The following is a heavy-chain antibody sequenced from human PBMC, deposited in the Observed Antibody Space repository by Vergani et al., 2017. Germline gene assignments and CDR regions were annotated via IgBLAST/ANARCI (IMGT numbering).Heavy chain of an antibody. J-gene: IGHJ4*02. Sequence: EVQLVESGGGLVQPGGSLRLSCAASGFTFSSYWMSWVRQAPGKGLEWVANIKQDGSEKYYVDSVKGRFTISRDNSKNTLYLQMNSLRAEDTAVYYCAKVRGGSSWAYYFDSWGQGTLVTVSS. CDR2: IKQDGSEK. D-gene: IGHD6-13*01. V-gene: IGHV3-7*03. CDR3: AKVRGGSSWAYYFDS. CDR1: GFTFSSYW.